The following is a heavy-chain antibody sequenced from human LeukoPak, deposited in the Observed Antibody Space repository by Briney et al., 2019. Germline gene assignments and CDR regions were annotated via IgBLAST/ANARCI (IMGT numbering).Heavy chain of an antibody. Sequence: GGSLRLSCAASGFTFSDYYMSWIRQAPGKGLEWVSYISSSGSTIYYADYVKGRFTISRDNAKNSLYLQMNSLRAEDTAVYYCARDQNLGYYYDSSGYSDYWGQGTLVTVSS. V-gene: IGHV3-11*04. CDR1: GFTFSDYY. CDR3: ARDQNLGYYYDSSGYSDY. J-gene: IGHJ4*02. CDR2: ISSSGSTI. D-gene: IGHD3-22*01.